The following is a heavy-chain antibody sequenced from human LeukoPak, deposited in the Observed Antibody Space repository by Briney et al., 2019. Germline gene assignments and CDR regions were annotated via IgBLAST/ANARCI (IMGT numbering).Heavy chain of an antibody. CDR3: ASGVTIYYYYMDV. CDR2: INSDGSST. V-gene: IGHV3-74*01. Sequence: GGSLRLSCAASGFTFSSYWMHWVRQAPGKGLVWFSRINSDGSSTSYADSVKGRFTISRDNAKNTLYLQMNSLRAEDTAVYYCASGVTIYYYYMDVWGKGTTVTVSS. D-gene: IGHD4-11*01. J-gene: IGHJ6*03. CDR1: GFTFSSYW.